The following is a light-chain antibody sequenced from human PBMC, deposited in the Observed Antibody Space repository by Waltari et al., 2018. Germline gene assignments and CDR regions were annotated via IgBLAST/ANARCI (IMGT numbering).Light chain of an antibody. CDR2: HAS. CDR1: QDVSNY. Sequence: DIQMTQSPSSLSASVGDRVTITCQASQDVSNYLNWYQQKLGKAPKLLIYHASNLEAGVPARFSGSGSGTDFTFTISSLQPEDIATYYCQQYDNLPLTFGGGTKVENK. V-gene: IGKV1-33*01. CDR3: QQYDNLPLT. J-gene: IGKJ4*01.